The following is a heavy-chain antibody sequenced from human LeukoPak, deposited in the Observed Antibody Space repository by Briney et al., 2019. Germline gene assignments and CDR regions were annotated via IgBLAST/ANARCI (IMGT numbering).Heavy chain of an antibody. Sequence: SETLSPTCTVSGGSINTNGHYWGWIRQSPGKGLEWIGSISHSGTTYYNPSLRSRVTISADTSKSQFSLNLSSVTAADTAIYFCARHFDFWGQGTTVTVSS. V-gene: IGHV4-39*01. J-gene: IGHJ6*02. CDR3: ARHFDF. CDR2: ISHSGTT. CDR1: GGSINTNGHY.